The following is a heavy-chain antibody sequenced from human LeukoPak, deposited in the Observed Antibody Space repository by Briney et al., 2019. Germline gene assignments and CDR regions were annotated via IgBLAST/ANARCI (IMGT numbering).Heavy chain of an antibody. CDR2: TYYSGST. CDR3: ARALISLRFLEWLLDWFDP. Sequence: SETLSLTCTVSGGSISSGDYYWSWIRQPPGKGLEWIGYTYYSGSTYYNPSLKSRVTISVDTSKNQFSLKLSSVTAADTAVYYCARALISLRFLEWLLDWFDPWGQGTLVTVSS. V-gene: IGHV4-30-4*08. J-gene: IGHJ5*02. D-gene: IGHD3-3*01. CDR1: GGSISSGDYY.